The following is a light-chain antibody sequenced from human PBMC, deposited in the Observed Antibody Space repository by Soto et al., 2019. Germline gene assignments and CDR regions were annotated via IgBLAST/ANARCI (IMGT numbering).Light chain of an antibody. J-gene: IGKJ5*01. CDR1: QSVDIY. CDR2: DAS. CDR3: QQRSNLPPT. V-gene: IGKV3-11*01. Sequence: EIVLTQSPATLSLSPGERATLSCRASQSVDIYLAWYRQIPGQAPRLLIYDASNRATGIPDRFSDGGSGTDFTLTISSLEPEDFAIYYCQQRSNLPPTFGQGTRLEIK.